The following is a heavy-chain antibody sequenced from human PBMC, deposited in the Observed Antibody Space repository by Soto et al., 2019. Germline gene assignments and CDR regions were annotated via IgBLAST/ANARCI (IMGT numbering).Heavy chain of an antibody. D-gene: IGHD3-22*01. CDR1: GGSISSDNSY. V-gene: IGHV4-31*06. CDR3: TRYYYDGSGYSNWFDP. J-gene: IGHJ5*02. Sequence: QVQLQESGPGLVKPSQTLSLTCTVSGGSISSDNSYWSWIRQHPGEGLEWIGYMHYSGSTYYNPSLKRGVTISLDTSKSQFSLKLSSVTAADTAMYYCTRYYYDGSGYSNWFDPWGQGTLVTVSS. CDR2: MHYSGST.